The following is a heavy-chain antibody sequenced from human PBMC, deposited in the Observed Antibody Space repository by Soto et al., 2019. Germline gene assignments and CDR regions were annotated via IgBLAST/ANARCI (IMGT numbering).Heavy chain of an antibody. D-gene: IGHD4-4*01. CDR1: GFTFSSYS. CDR3: ARAPTVHYYYYGMDV. CDR2: ISSSSSYI. Sequence: EVQLVESGGGLVKPGGSLRLSCAASGFTFSSYSMNWVRQAPGKGLEWVSSISSSSSYIYYADSVKGRFTISIDNAKNSLYLQMNSLRAEDTAVYYCARAPTVHYYYYGMDVWGQGTTVTVSS. J-gene: IGHJ6*02. V-gene: IGHV3-21*01.